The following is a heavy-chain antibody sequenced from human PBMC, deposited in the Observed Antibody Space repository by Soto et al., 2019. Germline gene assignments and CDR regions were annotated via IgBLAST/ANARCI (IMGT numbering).Heavy chain of an antibody. CDR3: ARPGRDYWTWRYYFDR. D-gene: IGHD3-3*01. CDR2: ISYDGSIT. Sequence: QVQLVQSGGGVVQPGRSLRLSCAASEFDFSRNGMHWIRQAPGKGLEWVAVISYDGSITYYADSVKGRFTISRDNSKNTLYLQMNSLRAEDTAVYYCARPGRDYWTWRYYFDRWRQGTLVSVSS. CDR1: EFDFSRNG. J-gene: IGHJ4*02. V-gene: IGHV3-30*03.